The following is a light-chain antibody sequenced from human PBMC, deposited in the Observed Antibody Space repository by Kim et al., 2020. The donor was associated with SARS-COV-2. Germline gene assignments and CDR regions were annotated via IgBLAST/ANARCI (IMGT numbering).Light chain of an antibody. CDR3: QAWDSSTKV. CDR1: KLGDKY. J-gene: IGLJ1*01. V-gene: IGLV3-1*01. Sequence: VSPDKTASITCSGDKLGDKYACWYQQKPGQSPVLVIYQDSKRPSGIPERFSGSNSGNTATLTISGTQAMDEADYYCQAWDSSTKVFGTGTKVTVL. CDR2: QDS.